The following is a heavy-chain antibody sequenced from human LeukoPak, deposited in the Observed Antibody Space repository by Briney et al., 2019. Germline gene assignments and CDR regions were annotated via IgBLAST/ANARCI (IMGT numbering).Heavy chain of an antibody. Sequence: GGSLRLSCAASGFTFSTYWMSWVPQAPGKGLEWVANIHQDGNEKYYVDSVKGRFTISRDNAKNSLYLQMNSLRAEDTAVYYCARGDKFSGDYWGQGILVTVSS. V-gene: IGHV3-7*04. CDR2: IHQDGNEK. D-gene: IGHD2-15*01. CDR3: ARGDKFSGDY. J-gene: IGHJ4*02. CDR1: GFTFSTYW.